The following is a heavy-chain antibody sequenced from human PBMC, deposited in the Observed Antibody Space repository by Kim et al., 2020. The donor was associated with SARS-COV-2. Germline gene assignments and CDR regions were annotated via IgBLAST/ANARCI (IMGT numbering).Heavy chain of an antibody. D-gene: IGHD2-21*02. J-gene: IGHJ4*02. V-gene: IGHV3-11*01. CDR3: ARAQLRAVVVTAMGY. Sequence: GGSLRLSCAASGFTLSDYYMSWIRQAPGKGLEWVSYISSSGSTIYYADSVKGRFTISRDNAKNSLYLQMNSLRAEDTAVYYCARAQLRAVVVTAMGYWGQGTLVTVSS. CDR1: GFTLSDYY. CDR2: ISSSGSTI.